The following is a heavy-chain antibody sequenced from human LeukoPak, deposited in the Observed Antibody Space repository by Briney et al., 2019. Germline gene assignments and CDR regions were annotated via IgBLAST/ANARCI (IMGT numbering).Heavy chain of an antibody. J-gene: IGHJ4*02. V-gene: IGHV3-30-3*01. CDR1: GFTFSSYA. CDR3: AREDC. Sequence: GRSLRLSCAASGFTFSSYAMHWVRQAPGKGLEWVAVISYDGSNKYYADSVKGRFTISRDNSKNTLYLQMNSLRAEDTAVYYCAREDCWGQGTLVTVSS. CDR2: ISYDGSNK.